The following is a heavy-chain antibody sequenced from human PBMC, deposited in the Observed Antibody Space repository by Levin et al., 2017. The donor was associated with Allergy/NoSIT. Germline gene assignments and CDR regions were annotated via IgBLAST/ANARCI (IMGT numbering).Heavy chain of an antibody. CDR2: IFTGGRT. CDR1: GFNVINNY. V-gene: IGHV3-53*01. Sequence: GESLKISCAASGFNVINNYMSWVRQAPGKGPEWVSMIFTGGRTYYADSVKGRFTISRDNSKNTLFLQMNSLRAEDTAVYYCARDGSYSHGPHDAFDIWGQGTMVTVSS. J-gene: IGHJ3*02. CDR3: ARDGSYSHGPHDAFDI. D-gene: IGHD1-26*01.